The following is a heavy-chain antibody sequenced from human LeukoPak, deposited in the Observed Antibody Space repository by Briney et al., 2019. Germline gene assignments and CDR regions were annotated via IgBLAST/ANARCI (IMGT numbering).Heavy chain of an antibody. J-gene: IGHJ4*02. Sequence: GGSLRLSCAASGFTFSSYAMSWVRQAPGKGLEWVSGISGSGVTTYYAYSVKGRFTISRDNSKNTLYLQMNSRRAEDTPVYYCAGNYGPYYFDYWGQGTLVTVSS. CDR2: ISGSGVTT. V-gene: IGHV3-23*01. CDR1: GFTFSSYA. CDR3: AGNYGPYYFDY. D-gene: IGHD3-10*01.